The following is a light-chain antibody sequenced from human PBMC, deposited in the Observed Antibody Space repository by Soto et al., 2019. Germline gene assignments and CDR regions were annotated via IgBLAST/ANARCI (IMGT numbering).Light chain of an antibody. V-gene: IGLV1-40*01. Sequence: SVLTQPPSVSGAPGQRVTISCTGSSSNIGAGYDVHWYQQLPGTAPKLLIYGNSNRPSGVPDRFSGSKSGTSASLAITGLQVGDEADYYCESYDSSLSGWVFGGGTKLTVL. J-gene: IGLJ3*02. CDR1: SSNIGAGYD. CDR3: ESYDSSLSGWV. CDR2: GNS.